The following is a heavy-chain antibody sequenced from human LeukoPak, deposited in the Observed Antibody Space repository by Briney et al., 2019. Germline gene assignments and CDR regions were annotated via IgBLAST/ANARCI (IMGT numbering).Heavy chain of an antibody. Sequence: GGSLRLSCAASGFTFSSYVMHWVRQAPGKGLEWVAVISYDGSNKYYADSVKGRFTISRDNSKNTLYLQMNSLRAEDTAVYYCARDPLSGSYYYFDYWGQGTLVTVSS. CDR1: GFTFSSYV. CDR3: ARDPLSGSYYYFDY. V-gene: IGHV3-30*04. J-gene: IGHJ4*02. D-gene: IGHD1-26*01. CDR2: ISYDGSNK.